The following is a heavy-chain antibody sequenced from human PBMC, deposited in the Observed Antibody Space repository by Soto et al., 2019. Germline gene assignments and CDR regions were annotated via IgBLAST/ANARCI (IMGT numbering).Heavy chain of an antibody. D-gene: IGHD3-22*01. Sequence: EVQLVESGGGLVRPGGSLRLSCAASGFSVSSNYMSWVRQAPGKGLEWVSVICSDGKTYYADSAKGRFTISRHKSQNILYLQMNSLRTDDTAIYYCASDPPDAHLESSGYSTDWGQGTLVTVSS. CDR3: ASDPPDAHLESSGYSTD. CDR2: ICSDGKT. J-gene: IGHJ4*02. V-gene: IGHV3-53*04. CDR1: GFSVSSNY.